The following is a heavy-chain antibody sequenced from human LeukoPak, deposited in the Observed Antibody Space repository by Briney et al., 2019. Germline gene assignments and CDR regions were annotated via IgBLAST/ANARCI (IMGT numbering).Heavy chain of an antibody. CDR2: ISAYNGNT. Sequence: GASVKVSCKASGYTFTSYGISWVRQAPGQGLEWMGWISAYNGNTNYAQKLQGRVTMTTGTSTSTAYMELRSLRSDDTAVYYCARQVTRGWYGKDFDYWGQGTLVTVSS. J-gene: IGHJ4*02. CDR1: GYTFTSYG. CDR3: ARQVTRGWYGKDFDY. V-gene: IGHV1-18*01. D-gene: IGHD6-19*01.